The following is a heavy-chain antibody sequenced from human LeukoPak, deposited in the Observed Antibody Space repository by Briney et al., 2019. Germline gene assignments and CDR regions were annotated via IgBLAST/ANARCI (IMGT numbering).Heavy chain of an antibody. D-gene: IGHD3-22*01. J-gene: IGHJ4*02. Sequence: PSETLSLTCTVSGGSISSYYWSWIRQPPGKGLEWIGEINHSGSTNYNPSLKSRVTISVDTSKNQFSLKLSSVTAADTAVYYCARGDYDSSGYYFYWGQGTLVTVSS. CDR1: GGSISSYY. V-gene: IGHV4-34*01. CDR3: ARGDYDSSGYYFY. CDR2: INHSGST.